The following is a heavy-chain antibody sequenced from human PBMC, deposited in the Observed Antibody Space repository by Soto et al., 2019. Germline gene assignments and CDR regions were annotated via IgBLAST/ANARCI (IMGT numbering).Heavy chain of an antibody. J-gene: IGHJ6*02. CDR1: GFTFSSYG. V-gene: IGHV3-30*18. CDR3: AKAQPRDLYGMDV. CDR2: ISYDGSNK. Sequence: GGSLRLSCAASGFTFSSYGMHWVRQAPGKGLEWVAVISYDGSNKYYADSVKGRFTISRDNSKNTLYLQMNSLRAEDTAVYYCAKAQPRDLYGMDVWGQGTTVTVSS. D-gene: IGHD2-2*01.